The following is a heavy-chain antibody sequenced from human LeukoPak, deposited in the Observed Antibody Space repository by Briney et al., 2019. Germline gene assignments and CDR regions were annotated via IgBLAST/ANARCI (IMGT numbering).Heavy chain of an antibody. V-gene: IGHV4-34*01. CDR1: GGSFSGYY. CDR2: INHSGST. Sequence: SETLSLTCAVYGGSFSGYYWSWIRQPPGKGLEWIGEINHSGSTNYNPSLKSRDTISVDTSKNQFSLKLSSVTAADTAVYYCARSLRGDFDYWGQGTLVTVSS. CDR3: ARSLRGDFDY. D-gene: IGHD1-26*01. J-gene: IGHJ4*02.